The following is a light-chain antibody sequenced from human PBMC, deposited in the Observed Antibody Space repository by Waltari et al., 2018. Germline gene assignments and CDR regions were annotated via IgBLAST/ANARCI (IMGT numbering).Light chain of an antibody. J-gene: IGLJ2*01. CDR3: ATWDDSLSAVV. CDR1: SSNIGRHY. V-gene: IGLV1-51*01. Sequence: QSVLTQPPSVSAAPGQKVTISCSGSSSNIGRHYVFWYQQLPRTAPKLLIYDNNKRPSGIPDRFSGSKSGTSATLGITGLQTGDEADYYCATWDDSLSAVVFGGGTKLAVL. CDR2: DNN.